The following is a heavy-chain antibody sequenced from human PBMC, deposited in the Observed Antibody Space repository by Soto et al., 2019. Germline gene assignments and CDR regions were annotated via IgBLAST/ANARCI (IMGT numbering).Heavy chain of an antibody. J-gene: IGHJ6*02. CDR3: AAGRGYCSGGSCPGPYYGMDV. V-gene: IGHV1-58*01. D-gene: IGHD2-15*01. CDR1: GFTFTSSA. Sequence: GASVKVSCKASGFTFTSSAVQWVRQARGQSLEWIGWIVVGSGNTNYAQKFQERVTITRDMSTSTAYMELSSLRSEDTAVYYCAAGRGYCSGGSCPGPYYGMDVWGQGTTVTVSS. CDR2: IVVGSGNT.